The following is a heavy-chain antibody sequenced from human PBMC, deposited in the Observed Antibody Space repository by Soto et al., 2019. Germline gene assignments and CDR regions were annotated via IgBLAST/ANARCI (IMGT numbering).Heavy chain of an antibody. CDR3: TRVSMAGNFRTAVEY. V-gene: IGHV3-73*01. D-gene: IGHD2-8*01. Sequence: GGSLRLSCAASGFTFSGSAMHWVRQASGKGLEWVGRIRNKANSYATSYAASVNGRFTISRDDSKNTAYLQMNSLKTEDTVVYYCTRVSMAGNFRTAVEYWGQG. CDR1: GFTFSGSA. J-gene: IGHJ4*02. CDR2: IRNKANSYAT.